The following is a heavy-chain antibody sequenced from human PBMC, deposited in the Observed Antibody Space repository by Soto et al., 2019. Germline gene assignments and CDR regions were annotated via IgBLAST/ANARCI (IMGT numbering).Heavy chain of an antibody. Sequence: LRLSCAASGFTFSSYAMSWVRQAPGKGLEWVSAISGSGGSTYYADSVKGRFTISRDNSKNTLYLQMNSLRAEDTAVYYCAKDTLMGDYFDYWGQGTLVTVSS. J-gene: IGHJ4*02. CDR2: ISGSGGST. V-gene: IGHV3-23*01. D-gene: IGHD2-8*01. CDR3: AKDTLMGDYFDY. CDR1: GFTFSSYA.